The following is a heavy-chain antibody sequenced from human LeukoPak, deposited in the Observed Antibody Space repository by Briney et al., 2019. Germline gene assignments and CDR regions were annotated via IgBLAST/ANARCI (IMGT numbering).Heavy chain of an antibody. J-gene: IGHJ5*02. CDR1: GGSISSSNW. CDR2: IYDSGST. V-gene: IGHV4-39*01. Sequence: PSETLSLTCAVSGGSISSSNWWSWIRQPPGKGLEWIGSIYDSGSTYYNPSLKSRVTISVDTSKNQFSLKLNSMTAADTAVYYCARHYGPWGQGTLVTVSS. CDR3: ARHYGP. D-gene: IGHD3-10*01.